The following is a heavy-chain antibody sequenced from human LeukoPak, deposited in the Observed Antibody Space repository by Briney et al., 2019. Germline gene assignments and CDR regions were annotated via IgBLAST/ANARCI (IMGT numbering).Heavy chain of an antibody. D-gene: IGHD6-19*01. Sequence: GASVKVSCKASGYTFTSYGISWVRQAPGQGLEWMGWINTYNVNTNYAQKFQGRVTMTEDTSTDTAYMELSSLRSEDTAVYYCATGGAVAGSVDYYYGMDVWGQGTTVTVSS. V-gene: IGHV1-18*01. CDR2: INTYNVNT. CDR1: GYTFTSYG. J-gene: IGHJ6*02. CDR3: ATGGAVAGSVDYYYGMDV.